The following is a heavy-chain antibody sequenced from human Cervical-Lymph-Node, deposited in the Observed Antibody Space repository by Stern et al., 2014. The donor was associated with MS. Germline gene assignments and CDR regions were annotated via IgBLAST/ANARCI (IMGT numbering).Heavy chain of an antibody. Sequence: VQLVESGGGVVQPGRSLRLSCAASGFTFSSYGMHWVRQAPGQGPEWVAVIWYEGSNKYYADSVKGRFTISRDNSKNTLYLQMNSLRAEDTAVYYCARGLIAARAVDYWGQGTLVTVSS. J-gene: IGHJ4*02. CDR1: GFTFSSYG. CDR2: IWYEGSNK. CDR3: ARGLIAARAVDY. V-gene: IGHV3-33*01. D-gene: IGHD6-6*01.